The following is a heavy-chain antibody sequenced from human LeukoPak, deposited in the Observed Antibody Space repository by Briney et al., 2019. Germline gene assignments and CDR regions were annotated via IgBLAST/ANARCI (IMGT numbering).Heavy chain of an antibody. V-gene: IGHV3-30*02. Sequence: GGSLRLSCASSGFTFSNYGMHWVRQAPGKGLEWVAYIRYDGSNKYYADSVKGRFTISRDNSKNTLYLQMNSLRAEDTAVYYCAKDRVVEYYFDYWGQGTLVTVSS. CDR2: IRYDGSNK. D-gene: IGHD2-15*01. J-gene: IGHJ4*02. CDR3: AKDRVVEYYFDY. CDR1: GFTFSNYG.